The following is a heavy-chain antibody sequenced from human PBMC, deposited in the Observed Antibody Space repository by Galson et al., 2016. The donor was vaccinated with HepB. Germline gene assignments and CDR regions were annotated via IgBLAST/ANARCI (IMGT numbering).Heavy chain of an antibody. J-gene: IGHJ3*02. V-gene: IGHV4-34*01. Sequence: ETLSLTCAVYGGSFSGAYWNWIRQSADKGLEWIGDITHSGSTNYNPSLESRVTISVDTSKDQFSLKLISVTAADTAVYYCARMRAFDIWSQGTMVTVSS. CDR1: GGSFSGAY. CDR2: ITHSGST. CDR3: ARMRAFDI.